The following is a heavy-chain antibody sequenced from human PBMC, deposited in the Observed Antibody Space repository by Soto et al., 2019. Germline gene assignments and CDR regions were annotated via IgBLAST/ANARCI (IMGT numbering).Heavy chain of an antibody. J-gene: IGHJ5*02. CDR3: ARGVAVAGTVDWFDP. CDR1: GGSISSYY. CDR2: IYYSGST. D-gene: IGHD6-19*01. V-gene: IGHV4-59*01. Sequence: QVQLQESGPGLVKPSETLSLTCTVSGGSISSYYWSWIRQPPGKGLEWIGYIYYSGSTNYNPSLKSRVTIPVDTSKNQFSLKLSSVTAADTAVYYCARGVAVAGTVDWFDPWGQGTLVTVSS.